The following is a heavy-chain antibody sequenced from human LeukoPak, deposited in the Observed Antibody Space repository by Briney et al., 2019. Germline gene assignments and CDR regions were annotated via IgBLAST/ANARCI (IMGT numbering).Heavy chain of an antibody. J-gene: IGHJ5*02. Sequence: GGSLRLSCVASGFTFSNYAMHWVRQTPGKGLEWVAVISHDGSNKYYADSVKGRFTISRDNSKNTPSLQMNSLRAEDTAVYYCAKDRQYKLLDNWFDPWGQGTLVTVSS. CDR1: GFTFSNYA. D-gene: IGHD2-2*01. V-gene: IGHV3-30*18. CDR3: AKDRQYKLLDNWFDP. CDR2: ISHDGSNK.